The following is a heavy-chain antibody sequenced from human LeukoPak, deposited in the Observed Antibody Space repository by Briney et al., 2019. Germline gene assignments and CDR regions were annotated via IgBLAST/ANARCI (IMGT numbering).Heavy chain of an antibody. CDR2: ISGSGTRT. J-gene: IGHJ4*02. D-gene: IGHD2-2*01. V-gene: IGHV3-23*01. CDR3: AKEQTSSGFFDY. Sequence: GGSLRLSCAASGFTFTNYAMSWVRQAPGNGLEWVSAISGSGTRTYYADSVKGRFTISRDNSKNTLYLQMNSLRAEDRAVYYCAKEQTSSGFFDYWGQGTLVTVSS. CDR1: GFTFTNYA.